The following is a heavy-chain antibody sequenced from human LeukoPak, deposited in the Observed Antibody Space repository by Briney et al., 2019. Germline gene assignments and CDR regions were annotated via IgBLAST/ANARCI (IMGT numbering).Heavy chain of an antibody. D-gene: IGHD3-3*01. CDR1: GGTVSSYA. V-gene: IGHV1-69*05. CDR2: IIPIFGTA. Sequence: SSVKLSCKASGGTVSSYAISWVRQAPGQGLEWMGRIIPIFGTANYAQKFQGRVTITTDESTSTAYMELSSLRSEDTPRYNCSGSVLVWSGYIDWFDPWGEGTLVIVSS. J-gene: IGHJ5*02. CDR3: SGSVLVWSGYIDWFDP.